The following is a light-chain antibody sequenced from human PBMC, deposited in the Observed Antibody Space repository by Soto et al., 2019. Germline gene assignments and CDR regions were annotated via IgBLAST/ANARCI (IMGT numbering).Light chain of an antibody. CDR1: QTISSNY. Sequence: EIVLTQSPGTLSVSPGERATLSCRASQTISSNYLAWYQQKPGQAPSLLIYGTSSRATGIPDRFSGSGSGTDFTLAISSLQPDDFATYYCQQYNSLYTFGQGTKLEIK. V-gene: IGKV3-20*01. J-gene: IGKJ2*01. CDR2: GTS. CDR3: QQYNSLYT.